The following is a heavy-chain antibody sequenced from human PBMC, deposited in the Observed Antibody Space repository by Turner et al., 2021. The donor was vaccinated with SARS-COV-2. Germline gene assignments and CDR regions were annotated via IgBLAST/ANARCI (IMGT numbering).Heavy chain of an antibody. CDR1: GYTFTSYA. CDR2: INAGNGNT. Sequence: VQLVQSGAEVRKPGASVKGSCKAAGYTFTSYAMHWVRQAPGQRIEGMGWINAGNGNTKYSQKFQGRVTITRDTSASTAYMELSSLRSEDTAVYYCARDLAYCSSTSCPYYYYYGMDVWGQGTTVTVSS. D-gene: IGHD2-2*01. CDR3: ARDLAYCSSTSCPYYYYYGMDV. J-gene: IGHJ6*02. V-gene: IGHV1-3*01.